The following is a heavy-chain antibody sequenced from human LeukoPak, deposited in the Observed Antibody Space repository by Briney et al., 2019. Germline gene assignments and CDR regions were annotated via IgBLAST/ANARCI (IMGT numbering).Heavy chain of an antibody. CDR1: GFTFSNYA. CDR3: VKGCVHPTYYFDH. Sequence: GGSLRLSCAASGFTFSNYAMMWVRQAPGKRLEWVSSITGSGDGTYYADSVRGRFTISRDNSETTLYLQLNSLRADDTAVYFCVKGCVHPTYYFDHWGQGTLVTVSS. V-gene: IGHV3-23*01. J-gene: IGHJ4*02. D-gene: IGHD4/OR15-4a*01. CDR2: ITGSGDGT.